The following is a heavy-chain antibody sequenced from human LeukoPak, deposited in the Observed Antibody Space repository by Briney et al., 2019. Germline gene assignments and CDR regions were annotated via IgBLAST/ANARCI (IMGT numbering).Heavy chain of an antibody. D-gene: IGHD3-10*01. CDR1: AGTFSSYA. CDR2: IIPIFGTA. J-gene: IGHJ6*03. Sequence: ASVKVSCKASAGTFSSYAISWVRQAPGQGLEWMGGIIPIFGTANYAQKFQGRVTITADESTSTAYMELSSLRSEDTAVYYCARSHYYGSGSYSLTYYYYYMDVWGKGTTVTISS. CDR3: ARSHYYGSGSYSLTYYYYYMDV. V-gene: IGHV1-69*01.